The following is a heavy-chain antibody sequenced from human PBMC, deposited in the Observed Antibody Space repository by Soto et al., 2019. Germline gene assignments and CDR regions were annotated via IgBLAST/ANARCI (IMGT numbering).Heavy chain of an antibody. CDR1: GGTFSSYA. J-gene: IGHJ4*02. CDR3: ATNQLYSYGSRYFDY. V-gene: IGHV1-69*13. Sequence: GASVKVSCKASGGTFSSYAISWVRQAPGQGLEWMGGIIPIFGTANYAQKFQGRVTITADESTSTAYMELSSLRSEDTAVYYCATNQLYSYGSRYFDYWGQGILVTVSS. D-gene: IGHD5-18*01. CDR2: IIPIFGTA.